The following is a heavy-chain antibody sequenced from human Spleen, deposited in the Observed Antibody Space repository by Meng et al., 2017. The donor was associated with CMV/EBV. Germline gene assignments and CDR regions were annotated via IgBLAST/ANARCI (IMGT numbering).Heavy chain of an antibody. CDR2: IRYDGSNK. D-gene: IGHD2-15*01. Sequence: GESLKISCAASGFTFRNYGMHWVRQALGKGLEWVAFIRYDGSNKYYEDSVKGRFTISRDNSKNTLYLQMNSLRAEDTAVYYCAKEFIVDPQMRFDYYYGMDVWGQGTTVTVSS. CDR3: AKEFIVDPQMRFDYYYGMDV. J-gene: IGHJ6*02. V-gene: IGHV3-30*02. CDR1: GFTFRNYG.